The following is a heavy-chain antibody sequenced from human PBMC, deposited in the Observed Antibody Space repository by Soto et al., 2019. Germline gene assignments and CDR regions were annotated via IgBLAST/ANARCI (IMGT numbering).Heavy chain of an antibody. V-gene: IGHV1-69*02. CDR3: ARWLAYYFDY. D-gene: IGHD6-19*01. CDR2: IIPILGIA. J-gene: IGHJ4*02. CDR1: GGTVDSYT. Sequence: KVACRASGGTVDSYTIGWVRQAPGQGLEWMGRIIPILGIANYAQKFQGRVTITADKSTSTAYMELSSLRSEDTAVYYCARWLAYYFDYWGQGTLVTVSS.